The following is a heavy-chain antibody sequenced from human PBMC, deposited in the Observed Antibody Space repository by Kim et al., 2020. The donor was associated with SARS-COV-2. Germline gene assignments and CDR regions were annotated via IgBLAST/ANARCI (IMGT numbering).Heavy chain of an antibody. CDR2: IIPIYGTA. Sequence: SVKVSCKASGGTFSTFGINWVRQAPGQGLEWMGVIIPIYGTANYAEKFQGRVTIIADESTSTAYMEVNSLRSEDTAVYYCARDYYGSGPFDYWGQGTLVTVSS. CDR3: ARDYYGSGPFDY. CDR1: GGTFSTFG. D-gene: IGHD3-10*01. J-gene: IGHJ4*02. V-gene: IGHV1-69*13.